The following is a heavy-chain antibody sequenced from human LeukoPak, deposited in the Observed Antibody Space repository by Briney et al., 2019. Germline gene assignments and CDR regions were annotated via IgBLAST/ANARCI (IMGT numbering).Heavy chain of an antibody. V-gene: IGHV3-13*01. D-gene: IGHD5-18*01. CDR2: VSSGHHA. Sequence: GGSLRLSCTASGFTLGGHDMHWVRQTTREGLEWVAAVSSGHHAFYGGSVKGRFTVSREDGKSSLYLQMNSLRAGDTAVYYCVREARGYHYTYFDYWGQGSLVNVSS. CDR3: VREARGYHYTYFDY. CDR1: GFTLGGHD. J-gene: IGHJ4*02.